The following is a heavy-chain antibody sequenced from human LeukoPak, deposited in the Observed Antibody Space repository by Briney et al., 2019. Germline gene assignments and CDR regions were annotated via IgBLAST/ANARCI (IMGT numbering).Heavy chain of an antibody. CDR3: ARVGSGSFDY. CDR1: GGSISTYY. CDR2: SFYSGST. Sequence: SETLSLTGTVSGGSISTYYWSWIRQPPGKGLEWIGYSFYSGSTYCNPSLKTRVTISVDTSKNQFSLKLSSVTAADTAVYYCARVGSGSFDYWGQGILVTVSS. D-gene: IGHD6-19*01. V-gene: IGHV4-59*01. J-gene: IGHJ4*02.